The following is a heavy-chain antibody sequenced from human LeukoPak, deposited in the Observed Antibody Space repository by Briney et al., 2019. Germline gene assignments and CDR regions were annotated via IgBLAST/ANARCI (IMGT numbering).Heavy chain of an antibody. J-gene: IGHJ6*03. CDR2: IYYSGST. CDR3: ASGGAARDYQDYYMDV. CDR1: GGAISNSIYY. D-gene: IGHD6-6*01. V-gene: IGHV4-39*07. Sequence: SETLSLTCSVSGGAISNSIYYWGWIRQPPGKGLEWIGSIYYSGSTYYRPSLKSRLTISVDMSKNQFSLKLSSVTAADTAVYYCASGGAARDYQDYYMDVWGKGTTVTISS.